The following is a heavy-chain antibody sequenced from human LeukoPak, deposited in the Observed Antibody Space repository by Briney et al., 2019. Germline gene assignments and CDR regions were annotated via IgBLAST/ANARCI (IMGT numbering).Heavy chain of an antibody. V-gene: IGHV4-34*01. CDR3: ARGASGVYTVTTSWFDP. Sequence: SETLSLTCAVYGGSFSGYYWTWIRQPPGKGLEWIGEINHSGSTNYNPSLKSRLTVSVDTSKNQFSLKLSSMTAADTAVYYCARGASGVYTVTTSWFDPWGQGTLVTVSS. CDR1: GGSFSGYY. J-gene: IGHJ5*02. CDR2: INHSGST. D-gene: IGHD4-17*01.